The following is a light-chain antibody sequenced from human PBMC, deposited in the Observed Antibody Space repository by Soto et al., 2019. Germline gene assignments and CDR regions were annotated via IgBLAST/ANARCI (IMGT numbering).Light chain of an antibody. V-gene: IGKV1-9*01. J-gene: IGKJ4*01. CDR2: PAS. CDR3: QQLYGYPLT. Sequence: IQLTQSPSSLSATVGDRVTITCRASQDISRALAWYRQKPGKAPNLLISPASNLQSGVPSRFSGSGSGTDFTLTSNGLQPEDFATYWCQQLYGYPLTFGGGSKVEIK. CDR1: QDISRA.